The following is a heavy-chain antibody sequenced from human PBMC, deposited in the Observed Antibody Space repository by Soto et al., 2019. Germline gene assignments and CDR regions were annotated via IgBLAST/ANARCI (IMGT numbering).Heavy chain of an antibody. V-gene: IGHV4-59*08. CDR2: IYYSGST. Sequence: SETLSLTCTVSGGSISSYYWSWIRQPPGKGLEWIGYIYYSGSTNYNPSLKSRVTISVDTSKNQFSLKLSSVTAADTAVYYCARQGRYCSSTSCYKFYYYYYMDVWGKGTTVTVSS. CDR1: GGSISSYY. J-gene: IGHJ6*03. CDR3: ARQGRYCSSTSCYKFYYYYYMDV. D-gene: IGHD2-2*02.